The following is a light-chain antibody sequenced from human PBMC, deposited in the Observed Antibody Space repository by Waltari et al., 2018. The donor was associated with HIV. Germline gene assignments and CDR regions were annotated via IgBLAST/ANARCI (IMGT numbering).Light chain of an antibody. J-gene: IGKJ1*01. CDR3: QQYYNTPPWT. Sequence: DIQMTQSPSSLSASVGDRVTITCRANQGISNFLAWYHQKPGKAPSLLLPLASKLESGVPSRFSGSGSGTDYTLTISSLQPEDFATYYCQQYYNTPPWTFGQGTKVEIK. V-gene: IGKV1-NL1*01. CDR1: QGISNF. CDR2: LAS.